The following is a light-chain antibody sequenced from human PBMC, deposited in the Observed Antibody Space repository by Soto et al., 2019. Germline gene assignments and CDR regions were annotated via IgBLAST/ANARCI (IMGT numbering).Light chain of an antibody. CDR3: QAYDYSLTASV. CDR2: DVS. CDR1: SGDVGGYNF. Sequence: QSALTQPRSVSGSPGQSVTISCTGTSGDVGGYNFVSWYQQHPGKAPTLMIFDVSQRPSGVPDRFSGSKSGNTASLTISGLQADDEAGYYCQAYDYSLTASVFGGGTKVTVL. V-gene: IGLV2-11*01. J-gene: IGLJ3*02.